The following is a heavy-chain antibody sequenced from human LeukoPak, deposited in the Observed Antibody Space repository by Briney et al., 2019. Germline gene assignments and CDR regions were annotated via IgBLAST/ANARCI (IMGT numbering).Heavy chain of an antibody. J-gene: IGHJ4*02. CDR2: IGTAGDT. CDR1: GFTFSSYY. V-gene: IGHV3-13*01. D-gene: IGHD1-1*01. Sequence: GGSLRLSCAASGFTFSSYYMHWVRQATGKGLEWVSAIGTAGDTYYPGSVKGRFTISRENAKNSLYLQMNSLIAGDTAVYYCARGGTERDLDYWGQGTLVSVSS. CDR3: ARGGTERDLDY.